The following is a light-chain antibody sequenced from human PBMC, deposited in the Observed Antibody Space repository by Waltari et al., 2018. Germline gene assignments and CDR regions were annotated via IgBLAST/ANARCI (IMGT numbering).Light chain of an antibody. CDR3: QQRANWPIT. CDR2: DAS. V-gene: IGKV3-11*01. J-gene: IGKJ5*01. Sequence: EIVLTQSPATLSLSPGERATLSCRASQSIDNYLAWYQQKPGQAPSLLLYDASYRATGIPVRFSGSGSGTDFTLTISSLEPEDFAVYYCQQRANWPITFGQGTRLEIK. CDR1: QSIDNY.